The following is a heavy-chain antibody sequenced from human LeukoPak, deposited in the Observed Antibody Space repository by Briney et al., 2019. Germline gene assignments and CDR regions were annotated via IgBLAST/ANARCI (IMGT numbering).Heavy chain of an antibody. D-gene: IGHD6-19*01. Sequence: ASVKVSCKASGYTFTSYGISWVRQATGQGLEWMGWMNPNSGNTGYAQKFQGRVTMTRNTSISTAYMELSSLRSEDTAVYYCARLPTVAHFDYWGQGTLVTVSS. CDR3: ARLPTVAHFDY. J-gene: IGHJ4*02. V-gene: IGHV1-8*02. CDR2: MNPNSGNT. CDR1: GYTFTSYG.